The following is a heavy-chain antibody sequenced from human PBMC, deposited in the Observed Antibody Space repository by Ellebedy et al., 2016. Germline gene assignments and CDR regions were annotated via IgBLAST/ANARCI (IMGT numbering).Heavy chain of an antibody. CDR2: ISGSGGST. J-gene: IGHJ4*02. D-gene: IGHD3-22*01. V-gene: IGHV3-23*01. CDR1: GFTFSSYA. CDR3: AKMGLQDYDSSGYPRAWYYFDY. Sequence: GESLKISXAASGFTFSSYAMSWVRQAPGKGLEWVSAISGSGGSTYYADSVKGRFTISRDNSKNTLYLQMNSLRAEDTAVYYCAKMGLQDYDSSGYPRAWYYFDYWGQGTLVTVSS.